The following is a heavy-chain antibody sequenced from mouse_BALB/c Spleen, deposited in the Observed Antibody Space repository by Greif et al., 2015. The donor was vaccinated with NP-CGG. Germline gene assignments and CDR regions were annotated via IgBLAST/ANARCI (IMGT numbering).Heavy chain of an antibody. CDR2: IWAGGST. V-gene: IGHV2-9*02. CDR1: GFSLTSYG. Sequence: VHLVESGPGLVAPSQSLSITCTVSGFSLTSYGVHWVRQPPGKGLEWLGVIWAGGSTNYNSALMSRLSISKDNSKSQVFLKMNSLQTDDTAMYYCARSITTVEGYFDVWGAGTTVTVSS. J-gene: IGHJ1*01. CDR3: ARSITTVEGYFDV. D-gene: IGHD1-1*01.